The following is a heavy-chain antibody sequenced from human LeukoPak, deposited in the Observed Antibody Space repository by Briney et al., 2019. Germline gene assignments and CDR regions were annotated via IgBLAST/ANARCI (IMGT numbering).Heavy chain of an antibody. CDR3: AGSYVVRSFDY. D-gene: IGHD3-16*01. CDR2: IYSGGST. CDR1: GFSLSSNY. V-gene: IGHV3-66*01. Sequence: GGSLRPSCAASGFSLSSNYMNWVRQAPGKGLEWVSVIYSGGSTYYADSVKDRFTISRDNSKNTLYLQMNTLRAEDTAVYYCAGSYVVRSFDYWGQGTLVTVSS. J-gene: IGHJ4*02.